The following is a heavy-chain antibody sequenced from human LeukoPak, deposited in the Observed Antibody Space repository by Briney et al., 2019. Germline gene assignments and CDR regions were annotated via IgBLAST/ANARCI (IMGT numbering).Heavy chain of an antibody. D-gene: IGHD2-2*02. Sequence: GGSLRLSCAASGFTFSSYSMTWVRQIPGKGLESVSVISASGGTTDYADSLRGRFTISRDNSKTTLYLQMNSLRVEDTAIYYCAKCSLTCYRGSFDIWSQGTTVTVSS. CDR3: AKCSLTCYRGSFDI. V-gene: IGHV3-23*01. CDR1: GFTFSSYS. CDR2: ISASGGTT. J-gene: IGHJ3*02.